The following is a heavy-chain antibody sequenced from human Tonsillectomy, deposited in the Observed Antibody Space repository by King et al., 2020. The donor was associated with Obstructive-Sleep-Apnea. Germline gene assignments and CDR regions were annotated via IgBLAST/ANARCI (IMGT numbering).Heavy chain of an antibody. D-gene: IGHD4-17*01. CDR3: ARAADYGDPLDY. CDR1: GYTFTSYY. J-gene: IGHJ4*02. V-gene: IGHV1-46*01. CDR2: NNPSGGST. Sequence: QLVQSGAEVKKPGASVKVSCKASGYTFTSYYIHWVRQAPGQGLECMGINNPSGGSTSHAQKFQGRVTMTRDTSTSTVYMELSSLRSEDTAVYYCARAADYGDPLDYWGQGTLVTVSS.